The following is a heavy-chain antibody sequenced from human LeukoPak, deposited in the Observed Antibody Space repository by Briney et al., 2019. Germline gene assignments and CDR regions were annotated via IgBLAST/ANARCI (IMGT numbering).Heavy chain of an antibody. CDR3: ARDPSYCGGDCYSDY. CDR2: ISSGSRTI. CDR1: GFTFSAYS. V-gene: IGHV3-48*04. Sequence: PGGSLRLSCVASGFTFSAYSMNWVRQAPGRGLEWLSYISSGSRTIYYADSVKGRFTISRDNAKNSQYLQMNSLGADDTAVYYCARDPSYCGGDCYSDYWGQGTLVTVSS. D-gene: IGHD2-21*02. J-gene: IGHJ4*02.